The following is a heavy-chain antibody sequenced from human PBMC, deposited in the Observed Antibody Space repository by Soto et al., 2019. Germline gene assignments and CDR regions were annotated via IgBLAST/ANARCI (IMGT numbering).Heavy chain of an antibody. CDR3: ARDSVVRGFDL. CDR2: ISYTGST. D-gene: IGHD2-15*01. Sequence: QVQLQESGPGLVKPSETLSLTCSVAGGFISSYYWNLIRQPPGKGLEWIGYISYTGSTNYNPSLKTRVTISVDTSKTQFSLKLNSVTAADTAVYYCARDSVVRGFDLWGQGALVTVSS. V-gene: IGHV4-59*01. J-gene: IGHJ5*02. CDR1: GGFISSYY.